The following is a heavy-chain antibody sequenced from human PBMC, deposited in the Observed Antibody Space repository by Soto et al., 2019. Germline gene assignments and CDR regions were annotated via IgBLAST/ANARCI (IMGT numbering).Heavy chain of an antibody. CDR1: GGSISSYY. Sequence: PSETVSLTCTVSGGSISSYYWSWIRQPPGKGLEWIGYIYYTGSTNYNPSLKSRVTISVDTSKSQFSLKLSSVTAADTALYYCARCYCSGGSCYSRFFVYWGPGALVTVSS. CDR3: ARCYCSGGSCYSRFFVY. V-gene: IGHV4-59*08. CDR2: IYYTGST. D-gene: IGHD2-15*01. J-gene: IGHJ4*02.